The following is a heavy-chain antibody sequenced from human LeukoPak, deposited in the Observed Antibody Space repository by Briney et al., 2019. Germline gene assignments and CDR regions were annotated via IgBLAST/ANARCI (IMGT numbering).Heavy chain of an antibody. CDR3: ARQSGSSGSLGTDAFDI. Sequence: GESLKISCKGLGYRFTSYWIGWVRQMPGEGLEWMGIIYPGDSDTRYSPSFQGQVTISADKTISTAYLQWSSLKASDTAMYYCARQSGSSGSLGTDAFDIWGQGTMVSVSS. J-gene: IGHJ3*02. D-gene: IGHD6-19*01. V-gene: IGHV5-51*01. CDR2: IYPGDSDT. CDR1: GYRFTSYW.